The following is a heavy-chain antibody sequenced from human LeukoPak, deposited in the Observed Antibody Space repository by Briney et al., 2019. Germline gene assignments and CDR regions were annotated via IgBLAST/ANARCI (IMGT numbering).Heavy chain of an antibody. CDR1: GGTFSSYA. J-gene: IGHJ3*02. D-gene: IGHD4-17*01. Sequence: GASVKVSCKASGGTFSSYAISWVRQAPGQGLEWMGGIIPIFGTAIYAQKFQGRVTITTDESTSTAYMELSSLRSEDTAVYYCAGVRHDYGDYGAFDIWGQGTMVTVSS. V-gene: IGHV1-69*05. CDR3: AGVRHDYGDYGAFDI. CDR2: IIPIFGTA.